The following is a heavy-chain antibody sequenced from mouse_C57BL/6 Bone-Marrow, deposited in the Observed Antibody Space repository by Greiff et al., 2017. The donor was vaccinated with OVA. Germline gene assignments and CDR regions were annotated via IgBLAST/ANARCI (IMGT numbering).Heavy chain of an antibody. J-gene: IGHJ3*01. CDR3: ARPSDGYYWFAY. Sequence: VQLQQSGAELVRPGTSVKVSCKASGYAFTNYLIEWVKQRPGQGLEWIGVINPGSGGTNYNEKFKGKATLTADTSSSTAYMQLSSLTSEDSAVYFCARPSDGYYWFAYWGQGTLVTVSA. CDR1: GYAFTNYL. CDR2: INPGSGGT. V-gene: IGHV1-54*01. D-gene: IGHD2-3*01.